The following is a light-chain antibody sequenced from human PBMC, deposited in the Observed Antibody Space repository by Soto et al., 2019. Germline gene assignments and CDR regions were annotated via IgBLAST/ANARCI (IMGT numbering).Light chain of an antibody. CDR3: QSYDSSLSGGI. Sequence: QLVLTQPPSVSGAPGQRVTISCTGSSSNIGAHYDVHWYQQLPGTAPKLLIYGNNNRPSGAPDRFSGSKSGTSASLAITGLQAEDEADYYCQSYDSSLSGGIFGGGTKLTVL. J-gene: IGLJ2*01. CDR2: GNN. CDR1: SSNIGAHYD. V-gene: IGLV1-40*01.